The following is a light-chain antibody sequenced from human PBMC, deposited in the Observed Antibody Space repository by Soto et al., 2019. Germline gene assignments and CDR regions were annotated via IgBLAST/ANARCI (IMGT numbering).Light chain of an antibody. CDR2: AAS. V-gene: IGKV1-8*01. J-gene: IGKJ5*01. CDR1: QGISSY. Sequence: AIRMTQSPSSLSASTGDRVTITCRASQGISSYLAWYQQKPGKAPKLLIYAASTLQSGLPSRFSGSGSGTDFTLTISCLQSEDFATYYCQQYYSYSITFGQGTRLEIK. CDR3: QQYYSYSIT.